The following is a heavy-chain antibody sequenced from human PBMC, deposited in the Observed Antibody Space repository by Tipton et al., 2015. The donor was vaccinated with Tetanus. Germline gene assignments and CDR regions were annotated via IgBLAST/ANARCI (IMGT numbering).Heavy chain of an antibody. D-gene: IGHD1-26*01. Sequence: SLRLSCAASGFTFDDFAMHWVRQAPGKGLEWVSGISWNSGSIGYADSVKGRFTISRDNAKNSLYLQMNSLRAEDTAVYYCARTRELGDAFDIWGQGTMVTVSS. J-gene: IGHJ3*02. CDR2: ISWNSGSI. CDR3: ARTRELGDAFDI. CDR1: GFTFDDFA. V-gene: IGHV3-9*01.